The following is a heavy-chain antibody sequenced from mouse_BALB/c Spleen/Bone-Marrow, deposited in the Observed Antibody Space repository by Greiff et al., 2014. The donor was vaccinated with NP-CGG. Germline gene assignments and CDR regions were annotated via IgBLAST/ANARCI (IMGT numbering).Heavy chain of an antibody. CDR1: GFNIKDTY. CDR2: IDPANGNT. V-gene: IGHV14-3*02. D-gene: IGHD1-1*01. CDR3: ANYYYGSSLFAY. Sequence: VQLQQSGAELVKPGASVKLSCTASGFNIKDTYMHWVKQRPEQGLEWIGRIDPANGNTKYDRKFQGKATITADTSSNTAYLQLSSLTSEDTAVYYCANYYYGSSLFAYWGQGTLVTVSA. J-gene: IGHJ3*01.